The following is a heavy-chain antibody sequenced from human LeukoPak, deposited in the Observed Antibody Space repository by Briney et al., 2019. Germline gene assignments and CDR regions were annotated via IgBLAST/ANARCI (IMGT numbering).Heavy chain of an antibody. CDR1: GGSISSSSYY. CDR2: IYYSGST. J-gene: IGHJ6*03. CDR3: ARGGYSSSSFYYYYMDV. D-gene: IGHD6-6*01. V-gene: IGHV4-39*07. Sequence: ETLSLTCTVSGGSISSSSYYWGWIRQPPGKGLEWIGSIYYSGSTYYNPSLKSRVTISVDTSKNQFSLKLSSVTAADTAVYYCARGGYSSSSFYYYYMDVWGKGTTVTVSS.